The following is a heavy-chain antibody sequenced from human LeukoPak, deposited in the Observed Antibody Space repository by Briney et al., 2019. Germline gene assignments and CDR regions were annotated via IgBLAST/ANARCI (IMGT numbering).Heavy chain of an antibody. J-gene: IGHJ4*02. V-gene: IGHV3-11*04. CDR2: ISSSGSTI. CDR1: GFTFSDYY. D-gene: IGHD4-17*01. Sequence: GGSLRLSCAASGFTFSDYYMSWIRQAPGKGLEWVSYISSSGSTIYYADSVKGRCTISRDNAKNSLYLQMNSLRAEDTAVYYCARSNLDGDYGDYRPFDYWGQGTLVTVSS. CDR3: ARSNLDGDYGDYRPFDY.